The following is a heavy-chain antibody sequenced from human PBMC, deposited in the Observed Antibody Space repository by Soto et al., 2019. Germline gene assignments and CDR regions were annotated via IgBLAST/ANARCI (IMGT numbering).Heavy chain of an antibody. Sequence: ASVQGCCEGSGYSFTGHYIDWLREAPGQGLEWMGWSSPDSGATRFAQKFRYRVTMTRXSSTSTVYMEINRLLSDDTAVYYCVRAPRIIRNTTNLGEASPGVLDYLGQGTPVTVSS. J-gene: IGHJ4*02. CDR1: GYSFTGHY. D-gene: IGHD3-10*01. CDR3: VRAPRIIRNTTNLGEASPGVLDY. CDR2: SSPDSGAT. V-gene: IGHV1-2*02.